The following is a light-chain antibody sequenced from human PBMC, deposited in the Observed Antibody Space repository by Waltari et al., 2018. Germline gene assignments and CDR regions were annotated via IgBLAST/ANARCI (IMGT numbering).Light chain of an antibody. Sequence: QSALTQPASVSGSPGQSLPISCTGTSSHIRGYLSVSCYQQHPGKAPKLMIYDVTKRPSGVSNRFSGSNSGSTASLTISGLQAEDEADYYCSSYKGSSTLYVFGTGTKVTVL. V-gene: IGLV2-14*01. CDR3: SSYKGSSTLYV. CDR1: SSHIRGYLS. CDR2: DVT. J-gene: IGLJ1*01.